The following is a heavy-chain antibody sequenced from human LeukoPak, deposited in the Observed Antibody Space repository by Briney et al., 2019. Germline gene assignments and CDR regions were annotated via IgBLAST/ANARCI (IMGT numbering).Heavy chain of an antibody. J-gene: IGHJ3*02. CDR1: GFTFDDYA. Sequence: GGSLRLSCAASGFTFDDYAMHWVRQAPGKGLEWVSGISWNSGSIGYADSVKGRFTISRDNAKNSLYLQMNSLRAEDTALYYCAKATRRHAFDIWGQGTMVTVSS. CDR3: AKATRRHAFDI. CDR2: ISWNSGSI. V-gene: IGHV3-9*01.